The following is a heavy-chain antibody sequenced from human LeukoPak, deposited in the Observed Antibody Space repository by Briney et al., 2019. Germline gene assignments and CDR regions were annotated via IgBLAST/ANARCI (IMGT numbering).Heavy chain of an antibody. J-gene: IGHJ4*02. Sequence: GASVKVSCKASGYTFTGYYMHWVRQAPGQGLEWMGGIIPIFGTANYAQKFQGRVTITADESTSTAYMELSSLRSEDTAVYYCARGLLMVRGVTSFPYWGQGTLVTVSS. CDR2: IIPIFGTA. CDR1: GYTFTGYY. V-gene: IGHV1-69*13. CDR3: ARGLLMVRGVTSFPY. D-gene: IGHD3-10*01.